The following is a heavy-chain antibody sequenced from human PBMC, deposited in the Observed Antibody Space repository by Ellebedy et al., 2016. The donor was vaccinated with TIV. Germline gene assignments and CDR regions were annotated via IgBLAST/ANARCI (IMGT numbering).Heavy chain of an antibody. D-gene: IGHD6-6*01. CDR1: GYTFTAYY. J-gene: IGHJ4*02. CDR3: ARVSQLIPYYFDY. Sequence: ASVKVSXKASGYTFTAYYMHWVRQAPGQGLEWMGWINPNSGGTNCAQKFQGRVTMTRDTSISTADMELSRLRSDDTAVYYCARVSQLIPYYFDYWGQGTLVTVSS. CDR2: INPNSGGT. V-gene: IGHV1-2*02.